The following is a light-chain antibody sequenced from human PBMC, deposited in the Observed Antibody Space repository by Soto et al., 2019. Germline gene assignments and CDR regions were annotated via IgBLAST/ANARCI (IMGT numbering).Light chain of an antibody. J-gene: IGKJ5*01. CDR3: QHYGGSPPIT. V-gene: IGKV3-20*01. CDR2: GAS. CDR1: LSLRSTS. Sequence: DIVLTQSPGTLFLSPGERATLSCRASLSLRSTSLAWYQQKPGQAPRLLMYGASNRATGIPDKFSGGGSGTDVTLTISRLEPEDFAVYYCQHYGGSPPITFGQRTRLEIK.